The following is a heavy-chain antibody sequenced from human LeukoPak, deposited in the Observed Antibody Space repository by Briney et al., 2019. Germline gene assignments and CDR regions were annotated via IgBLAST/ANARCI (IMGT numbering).Heavy chain of an antibody. D-gene: IGHD3-16*01. V-gene: IGHV3-49*04. CDR2: IRSKAYGGST. J-gene: IGHJ4*02. Sequence: PGGSLRLSCTASGFTFGDYAMSWVRQAPGKGLEWVGFIRSKAYGGSTEYAASVKGRFTISRDDSKSIAYLQMNSLKTEDTAVYYCTRATSYLGFTYYFDYWGQGTLVTVSS. CDR3: TRATSYLGFTYYFDY. CDR1: GFTFGDYA.